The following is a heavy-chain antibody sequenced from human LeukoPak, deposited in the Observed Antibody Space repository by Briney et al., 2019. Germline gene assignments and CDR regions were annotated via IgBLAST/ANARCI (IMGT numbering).Heavy chain of an antibody. V-gene: IGHV1-69*05. CDR1: GGTFSSYA. Sequence: ASVKVSCKASGGTFSSYAISWVPQAPGQGLEWMGRIIPIFGTANYAQKFQGRVTITTDASTNTAYMELSSLRSEDTAVYYCARGDGGYFDYWGQGTLVTVSS. J-gene: IGHJ4*02. D-gene: IGHD4-23*01. CDR3: ARGDGGYFDY. CDR2: IIPIFGTA.